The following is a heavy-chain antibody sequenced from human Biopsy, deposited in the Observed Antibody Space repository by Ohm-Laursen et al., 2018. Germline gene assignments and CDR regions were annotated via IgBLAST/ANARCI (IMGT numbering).Heavy chain of an antibody. CDR2: INQAGTT. V-gene: IGHV4-34*08. CDR1: GKTFSDYQ. D-gene: IGHD2-15*01. CDR3: GNEVHGRDY. Sequence: GTLSLICAVFGKTFSDYQWSWIRQPPGKGLEWIGQINQAGTTNYNPSLKSRVSISADASKYEFSLRLTSVTAADTAVYLCGNEVHGRDYWGLGAQVTVS. J-gene: IGHJ4*02.